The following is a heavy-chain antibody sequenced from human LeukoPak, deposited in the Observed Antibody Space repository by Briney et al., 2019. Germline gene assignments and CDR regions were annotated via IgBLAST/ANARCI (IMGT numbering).Heavy chain of an antibody. CDR1: GFTFSSYL. D-gene: IGHD3-9*01. J-gene: IGHJ4*02. V-gene: IGHV3-7*01. CDR3: ARGMYSDILTGYYQGYYFDY. CDR2: IKQDGSEK. Sequence: SGGSLRLSCAASGFTFSSYLMSWVRQAPGKGLEWVANIKQDGSEKYYVDSVKGRFTISRDNAKNSLYLQMNSLRAEDTAVYYCARGMYSDILTGYYQGYYFDYWGQGTLVTVYS.